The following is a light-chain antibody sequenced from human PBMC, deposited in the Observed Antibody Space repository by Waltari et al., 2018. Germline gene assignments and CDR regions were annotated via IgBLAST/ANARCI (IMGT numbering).Light chain of an antibody. CDR2: EVT. Sequence: QSALTQPASVSGSPGESITISCTGTSSYVGNYNLVSWYQQHPGKAPKLMMYEVTERPSGVSNRFSGSKSGNTASLTISGLQAEDEADYYCCSYATSNSWVFGGGTRLTVL. V-gene: IGLV2-23*02. J-gene: IGLJ3*02. CDR3: CSYATSNSWV. CDR1: SSYVGNYNL.